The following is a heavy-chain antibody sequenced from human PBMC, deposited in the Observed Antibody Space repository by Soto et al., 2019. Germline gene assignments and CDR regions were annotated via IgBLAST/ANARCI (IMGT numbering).Heavy chain of an antibody. D-gene: IGHD2-15*01. Sequence: GESMKISYAASECSFCDCYRTWRRQAPGKGLEWVSYISSSGSTIYYADSVKGRFTISRDNAKNSLYLQMNSLRAEDTAVYYCARDRLAYGMDVWGQGTTVTVSS. CDR1: ECSFCDCY. CDR3: ARDRLAYGMDV. J-gene: IGHJ6*02. V-gene: IGHV3-11*01. CDR2: ISSSGSTI.